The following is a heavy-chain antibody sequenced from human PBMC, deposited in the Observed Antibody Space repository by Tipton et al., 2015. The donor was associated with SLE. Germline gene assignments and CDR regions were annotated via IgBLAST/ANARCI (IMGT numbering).Heavy chain of an antibody. CDR1: GGSISSADHY. Sequence: TLSLTCTVSGGSISSADHYWSWIRQPPGKGLEWIGEINHSGSTNYNPSLKSRVTISVDTSKNQFSLKLSSVTAADTAVYYCAREPVYYYYYMDVWGKGTTVTVSS. V-gene: IGHV4-39*07. CDR3: AREPVYYYYYMDV. J-gene: IGHJ6*03. CDR2: INHSGST.